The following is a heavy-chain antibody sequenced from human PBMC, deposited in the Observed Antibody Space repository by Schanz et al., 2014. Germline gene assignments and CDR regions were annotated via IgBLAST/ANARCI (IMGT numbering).Heavy chain of an antibody. Sequence: EVQLLESGGGLVQPGGSLRLSCAASGFTFSNYSMNWVRQAPGKGLEWVSAISGSGSSTYYADSVKGRFTISRDNSKNTLYLQMNNLRAEDTAVYYCARVSMEFERGKSYYYYMDVWGRGTTVTVSS. CDR1: GFTFSNYS. CDR3: ARVSMEFERGKSYYYYMDV. V-gene: IGHV3-23*01. J-gene: IGHJ6*03. CDR2: ISGSGSST. D-gene: IGHD3-10*01.